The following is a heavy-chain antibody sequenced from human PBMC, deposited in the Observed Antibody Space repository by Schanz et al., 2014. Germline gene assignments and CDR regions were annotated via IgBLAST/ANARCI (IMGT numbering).Heavy chain of an antibody. CDR3: ARKMKLGVYGGKGHDSLDI. Sequence: EVQLVQSGGGLVQPGGSLRLSCAASGFAVDNYYMSCVRQAPGRGLEWVSAISASGGTTYYADSVKGRFTISRDNSKNTLYLQMNNLRADDTAVYYCARKMKLGVYGGKGHDSLDIWGQGTMVTVSS. V-gene: IGHV3-23*04. D-gene: IGHD4-17*01. CDR2: ISASGGTT. CDR1: GFAVDNYY. J-gene: IGHJ3*02.